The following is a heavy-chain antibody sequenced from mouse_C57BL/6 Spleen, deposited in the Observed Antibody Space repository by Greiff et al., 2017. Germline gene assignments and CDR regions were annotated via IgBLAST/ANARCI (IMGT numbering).Heavy chain of an antibody. CDR1: GYTFTEYT. D-gene: IGHD2-4*01. J-gene: IGHJ4*01. CDR3: ARHEGGAYYDYDRDYYAMDY. V-gene: IGHV1-62-2*01. CDR2: FYPGSGSI. Sequence: QVQLQQSGAELVKPGASVKLSCKASGYTFTEYTIHWVKQRSGQGLEWIGWFYPGSGSIKYNEKFQDKATLTADKSSSTVYMELSRLTSEDSAVYFCARHEGGAYYDYDRDYYAMDYWGQGTSVTVSS.